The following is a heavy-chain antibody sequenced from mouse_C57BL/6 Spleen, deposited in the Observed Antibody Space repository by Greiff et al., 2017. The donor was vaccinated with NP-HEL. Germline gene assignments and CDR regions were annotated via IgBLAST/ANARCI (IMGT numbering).Heavy chain of an antibody. D-gene: IGHD3-2*02. CDR1: GYAFSSSW. J-gene: IGHJ2*01. CDR2: IYPGDGDT. V-gene: IGHV1-82*01. CDR3: ARGDSSGYVDW. Sequence: VKLMESGPELVKPGASVKISCKASGYAFSSSWMNWVKQRPGKGLEWIGRIYPGDGDTNYNGKFKGKATLTADKSSSTAYMQLSSLTSEDSAVYFCARGDSSGYVDWWGQGTTLTVSS.